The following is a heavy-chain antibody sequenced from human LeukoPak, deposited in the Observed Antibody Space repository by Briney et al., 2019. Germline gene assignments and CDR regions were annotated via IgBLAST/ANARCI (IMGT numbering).Heavy chain of an antibody. V-gene: IGHV5-51*01. D-gene: IGHD5-18*01. CDR3: ARPATAMVPYYFDY. CDR1: GSSFTSYW. J-gene: IGHJ4*02. Sequence: GESLQISCQGSGSSFTSYWIGWVRQLPGKGLEWMGIIYPGDSDTRYSPSFQGQVTISADKSISTAYLQWSSLKASDTAMYYCARPATAMVPYYFDYWGQGTLVTVSS. CDR2: IYPGDSDT.